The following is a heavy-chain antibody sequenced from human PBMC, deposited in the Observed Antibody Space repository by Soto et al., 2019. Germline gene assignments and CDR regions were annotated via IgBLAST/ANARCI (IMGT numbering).Heavy chain of an antibody. D-gene: IGHD1-20*01. Sequence: SVKVSCKASGYTFTSYDINWVRQAPGQGLGWMGGIIPIFGTANYAQKFQGRVTITADESTSTAYMELSSLRSEDTAVYFCAREYNWNDVRYGMDVWGQGTTVTVSS. CDR2: IIPIFGTA. J-gene: IGHJ6*02. CDR3: AREYNWNDVRYGMDV. CDR1: GYTFTSYD. V-gene: IGHV1-69*13.